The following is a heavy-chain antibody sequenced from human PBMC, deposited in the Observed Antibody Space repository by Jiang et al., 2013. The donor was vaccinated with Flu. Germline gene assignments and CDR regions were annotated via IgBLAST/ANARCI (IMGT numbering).Heavy chain of an antibody. V-gene: IGHV1-69*01. CDR1: EGTFSSYA. J-gene: IGHJ3*01. Sequence: SGAEVKKSGSSVKVSCKASEGTFSSYAVSWVRQAPGQGLEWMGGIIPILGTANYAQKFQGRVTFTADESTSTVYMELSSVGSEDTAVYYCTRVIGETGSTGAFDFWGQGTMVTVSA. CDR3: TRVIGETGSTGAFDF. CDR2: IIPILGTA. D-gene: IGHD1-7*01.